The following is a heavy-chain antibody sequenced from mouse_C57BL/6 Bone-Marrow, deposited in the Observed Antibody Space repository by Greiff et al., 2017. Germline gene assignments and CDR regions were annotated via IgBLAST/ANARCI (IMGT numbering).Heavy chain of an antibody. CDR1: GFNIKNTH. J-gene: IGHJ1*03. D-gene: IGHD2-5*01. Sequence: EVQLQQSVAELVRPGASVKLSCTASGFNIKNTHMHWVKQRPEQGLEWIGRIDPANGNTKYAPKFQGKATITADTSSNTAYLQLSSLTSEDTAIYYCARTYYSNTWYFDVWGTGTTVTLSS. V-gene: IGHV14-3*01. CDR2: IDPANGNT. CDR3: ARTYYSNTWYFDV.